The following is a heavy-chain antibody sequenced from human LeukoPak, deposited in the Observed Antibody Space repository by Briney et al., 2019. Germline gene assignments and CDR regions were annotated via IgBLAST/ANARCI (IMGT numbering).Heavy chain of an antibody. J-gene: IGHJ4*02. CDR1: GFTFSTYW. V-gene: IGHV3-7*01. CDR2: IKQDASDK. D-gene: IGHD3-22*01. CDR3: ARDFDDPTGHYYYLPDY. Sequence: PGGSLRLSCAGSGFTFSTYWMSWVRQAPGKGLEWVAHIKQDASDKYYVNSVRGRFTISRDNAKNSVFLQMNSLRAEDTAVYYCARDFDDPTGHYYYLPDYWGPGTPVTVSS.